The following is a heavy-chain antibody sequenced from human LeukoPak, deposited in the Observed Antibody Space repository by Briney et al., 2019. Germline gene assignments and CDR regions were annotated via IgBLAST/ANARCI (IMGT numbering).Heavy chain of an antibody. CDR1: GFTFSFSG. CDR2: ISDDGSRK. Sequence: PGRSLRLSCAAFGFTFSFSGMYWVRQAPGKGLDWVAFISDDGSRKYYADSVKGRFTISRDNSKNTLFLQMNSLRTEDTAVYYCAKDRSTTWSFDYWGQGTLVTVSS. J-gene: IGHJ4*02. V-gene: IGHV3-30*18. D-gene: IGHD6-13*01. CDR3: AKDRSTTWSFDY.